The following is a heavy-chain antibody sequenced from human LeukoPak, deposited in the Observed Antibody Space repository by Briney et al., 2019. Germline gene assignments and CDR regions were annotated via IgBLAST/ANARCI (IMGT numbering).Heavy chain of an antibody. CDR3: ARVWELSFDY. V-gene: IGHV3-53*01. Sequence: PGGSLRLSCAASGFNVSSDHMSWVRQAPGKGLEWVSVIYAGGSTYYADSVKGRSTISRDNFKNTLFLQMNSLRAEDTAVYYCARVWELSFDYWGQGALVTVSS. CDR2: IYAGGST. CDR1: GFNVSSDH. J-gene: IGHJ4*02. D-gene: IGHD1-26*01.